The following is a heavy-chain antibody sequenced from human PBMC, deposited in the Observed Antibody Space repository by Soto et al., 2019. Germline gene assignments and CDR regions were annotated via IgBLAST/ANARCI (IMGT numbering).Heavy chain of an antibody. CDR2: IYNDGSYT. CDR3: TRGPRPISTGTGAY. V-gene: IGHV3-74*01. J-gene: IGHJ4*02. CDR1: GFIFKMYW. D-gene: IGHD3-10*01. Sequence: GGSLRLSCAASGFIFKMYWMHWVRQSPGKGLVWISRIYNDGSYTDYADSVKGRFTISRDNVNDTLYLQMNSLRAEDSGLYYCTRGPRPISTGTGAYWGQGTQVTVSS.